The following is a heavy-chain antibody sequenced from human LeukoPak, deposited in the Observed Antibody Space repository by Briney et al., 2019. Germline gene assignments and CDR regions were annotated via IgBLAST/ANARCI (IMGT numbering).Heavy chain of an antibody. Sequence: SETLSLTCTVSGGSISSSSYYWGWIRQPPGKGLEWIGSIYYSGSTYYNPSLKSRVTISVDTSKNQFSLKLSSVTAADTAVYYCARGGGMATTPVDYWGQGTLVTVSS. CDR3: ARGGGMATTPVDY. CDR2: IYYSGST. D-gene: IGHD5-24*01. V-gene: IGHV4-39*07. J-gene: IGHJ4*02. CDR1: GGSISSSSYY.